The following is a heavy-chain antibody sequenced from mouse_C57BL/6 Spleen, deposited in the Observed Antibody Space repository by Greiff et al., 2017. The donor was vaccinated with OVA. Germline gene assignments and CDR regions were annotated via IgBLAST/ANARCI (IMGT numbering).Heavy chain of an antibody. CDR2: ISSGSSTI. D-gene: IGHD2-4*01. Sequence: EVHLVESGGGLVKPGGSLKLSCAASGFTFSDYGMHWVRQAPEKGLEWVAYISSGSSTIYYADTVKGRFTISRDNAKNTLFLQMTSRRSEDTAMDYCARGDYEFGAMDYWGQGTSVTVSS. CDR3: ARGDYEFGAMDY. CDR1: GFTFSDYG. V-gene: IGHV5-17*01. J-gene: IGHJ4*01.